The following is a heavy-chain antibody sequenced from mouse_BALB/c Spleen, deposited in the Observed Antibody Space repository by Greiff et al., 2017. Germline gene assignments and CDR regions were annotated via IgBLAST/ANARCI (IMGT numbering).Heavy chain of an antibody. Sequence: EVKLMESGGGLVKPGGSLKLSCAASGFTFSSYAMSWVRQTPEKRLEWVASISSGGSTYYPDSVKGRFTISRDNARNILYLQMSSLRSEDTAMYYCARGGLYYFDYWGQGTTRTVSS. CDR3: ARGGLYYFDY. CDR1: GFTFSSYA. CDR2: ISSGGST. J-gene: IGHJ2*01. V-gene: IGHV5-6-5*01.